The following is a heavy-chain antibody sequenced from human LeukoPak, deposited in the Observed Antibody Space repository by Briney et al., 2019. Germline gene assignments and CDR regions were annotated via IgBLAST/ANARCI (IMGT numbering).Heavy chain of an antibody. CDR3: ARSPTYYYDSSGYYYDY. J-gene: IGHJ4*02. D-gene: IGHD3-22*01. Sequence: SETPSLTCTVSGGSISSYYWSWIRQPPGKGLEWIGYIYYSGSTNYNPSLKSRVTISVDTSKNQFSLKLSSVTAADTAVYYCARSPTYYYDSSGYYYDYWGQGTLVTVSS. CDR2: IYYSGST. V-gene: IGHV4-59*01. CDR1: GGSISSYY.